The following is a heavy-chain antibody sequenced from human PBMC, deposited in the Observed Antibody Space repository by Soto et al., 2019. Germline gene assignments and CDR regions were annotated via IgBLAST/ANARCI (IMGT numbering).Heavy chain of an antibody. Sequence: EVQLLESGGDLVQPGGSLRVSCVASGFTFSNFAMTWVRQAPGEGLEWVSSIRHGDGKTYYADSVKGRFTISRDNSRNTVYLQRNSLRVEDTAVYYCVKDWSGDKCPCMDVWGQGTAVTVSS. J-gene: IGHJ6*02. CDR2: IRHGDGKT. CDR3: VKDWSGDKCPCMDV. V-gene: IGHV3-23*01. D-gene: IGHD3-3*01. CDR1: GFTFSNFA.